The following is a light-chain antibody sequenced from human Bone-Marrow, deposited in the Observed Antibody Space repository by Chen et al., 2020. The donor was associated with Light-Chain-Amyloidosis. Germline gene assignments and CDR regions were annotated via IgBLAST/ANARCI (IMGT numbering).Light chain of an antibody. J-gene: IGLJ3*02. V-gene: IGLV6-57*01. CDR1: SGSIATNY. Sequence: NFMLTQPHSVSESPGKTVIISCTRSSGSIATNYVQWYQQRPGSSPTTVIYDDDHRHSGVPDRFSGSIDRSSNSASLTISGLKTEDEADYYCQSYQGSSQGVFGGGTKLTVL. CDR3: QSYQGSSQGV. CDR2: DDD.